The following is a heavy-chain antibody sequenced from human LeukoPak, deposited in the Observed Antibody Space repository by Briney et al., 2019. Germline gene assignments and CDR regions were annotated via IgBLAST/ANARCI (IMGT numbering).Heavy chain of an antibody. CDR3: ARGRSVAGTFWFDP. CDR2: MNPNSGNT. Sequence: ASVKVSCKASGYTFTSYDINWVRQATGQGLEWMGWMNPNSGNTGYAQKFQGRVTMTRNTSISTAYMELSSLRSEDTAVYYCARGRSVAGTFWFDPWGQGTLVTVSP. D-gene: IGHD6-19*01. J-gene: IGHJ5*02. V-gene: IGHV1-8*01. CDR1: GYTFTSYD.